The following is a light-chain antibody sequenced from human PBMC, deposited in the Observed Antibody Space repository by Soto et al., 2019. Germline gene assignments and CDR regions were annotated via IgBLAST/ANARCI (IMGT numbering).Light chain of an antibody. Sequence: ETVKTQSPGTLSVSLGVRATLSCGASQSVSIHLAWYQQKPGQAPRLLIYDTSTRATGIPARFSGSGSGTEFTLTISSLQSEDFAVYYCQQYSNWPPITCGQGTRLDI. CDR3: QQYSNWPPIT. CDR1: QSVSIH. CDR2: DTS. V-gene: IGKV3-15*01. J-gene: IGKJ5*01.